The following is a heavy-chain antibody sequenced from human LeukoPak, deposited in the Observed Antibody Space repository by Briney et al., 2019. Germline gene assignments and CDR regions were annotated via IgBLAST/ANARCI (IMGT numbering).Heavy chain of an antibody. CDR2: INPSGGST. V-gene: IGHV1-46*01. J-gene: IGHJ4*02. Sequence: ASVKVSCKAFEYTFTSYNMHWVRQAPGQGLEWMGMINPSGGSTRYAQKFQGRVTMTRDTSTSTVYMELSSLRSEDTAVYYCARDNYDSSGYYLDYWGQGTLVTVSS. CDR1: EYTFTSYN. CDR3: ARDNYDSSGYYLDY. D-gene: IGHD3-22*01.